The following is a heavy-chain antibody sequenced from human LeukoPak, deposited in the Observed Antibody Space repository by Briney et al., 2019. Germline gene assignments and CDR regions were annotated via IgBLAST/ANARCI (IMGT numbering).Heavy chain of an antibody. V-gene: IGHV3-23*01. Sequence: PGGSLRLSCAASGFTFSSYAMSWVRQAPGKGLDWVSAISGSGGSTYYADSVKGRFTISRDNSKNTLYLQMNSLRAEDTAVYYCARKGPYYDILTGYYGEYFQHWGQGTLVTVSS. CDR1: GFTFSSYA. J-gene: IGHJ1*01. CDR2: ISGSGGST. D-gene: IGHD3-9*01. CDR3: ARKGPYYDILTGYYGEYFQH.